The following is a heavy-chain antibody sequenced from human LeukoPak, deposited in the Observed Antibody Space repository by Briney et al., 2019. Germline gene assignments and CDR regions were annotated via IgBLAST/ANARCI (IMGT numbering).Heavy chain of an antibody. D-gene: IGHD6-25*01. J-gene: IGHJ2*01. CDR1: GGTFSSYA. CDR2: TIPILGIA. V-gene: IGHV1-69*04. Sequence: SVKVSCKASGGTFSSYAISWVRQAPGQGLEWMGRTIPILGIANYAQKFQGRVTITADKSTSTAYMELSSLRSEDTAVYYCARGARIAAVLEGYFDLWGRGTLVTVSS. CDR3: ARGARIAAVLEGYFDL.